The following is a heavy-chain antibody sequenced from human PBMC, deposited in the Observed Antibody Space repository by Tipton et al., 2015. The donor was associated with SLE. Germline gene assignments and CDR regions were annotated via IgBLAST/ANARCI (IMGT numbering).Heavy chain of an antibody. Sequence: TLSLTCTVSGGSISSSSYYWSWIRQPPGKGLEWIGEINHSGSTNYNPSLKSRVTISVDTSKNQFSLKLSSVTAADTAVYYCARGDSNGYFAYWGQGTLVTVSS. CDR3: ARGDSNGYFAY. D-gene: IGHD3-22*01. CDR2: INHSGST. V-gene: IGHV4-39*07. J-gene: IGHJ4*02. CDR1: GGSISSSSYY.